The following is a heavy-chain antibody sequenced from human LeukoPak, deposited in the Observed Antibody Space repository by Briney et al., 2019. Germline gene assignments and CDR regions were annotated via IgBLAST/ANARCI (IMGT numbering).Heavy chain of an antibody. CDR2: IWYDGSNK. CDR3: ARDRQDYDFWSGYFDY. V-gene: IGHV3-33*01. J-gene: IGHJ4*02. CDR1: GFTFSSYG. Sequence: PGRSLRLSCAASGFTFSSYGMHWVRQAPGKGLEWVAAIWYDGSNKYYADSVKGRFTISRDNSKNTLYLQMNSLRAEDTAVYYCARDRQDYDFWSGYFDYWGQGTLVTVSS. D-gene: IGHD3-3*01.